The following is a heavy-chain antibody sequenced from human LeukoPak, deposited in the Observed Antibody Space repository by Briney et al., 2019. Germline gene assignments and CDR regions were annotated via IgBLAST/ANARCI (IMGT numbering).Heavy chain of an antibody. V-gene: IGHV3-21*01. CDR2: ISSSSSYI. J-gene: IGHJ6*02. Sequence: PGGSLRFSCAASGFTFSSYSMNWVRQAPGKGLEWVSSISSSSSYIYYADSVKGRFTISRDNAKNSLYLQMNSLRAEDTAVYYCARSLYGDYRNYYYYYGMDVWGQGTTVTVSS. CDR3: ARSLYGDYRNYYYYYGMDV. D-gene: IGHD4-17*01. CDR1: GFTFSSYS.